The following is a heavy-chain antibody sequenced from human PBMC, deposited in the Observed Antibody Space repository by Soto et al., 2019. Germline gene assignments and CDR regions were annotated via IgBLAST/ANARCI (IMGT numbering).Heavy chain of an antibody. Sequence: GGSLRLSCSASGFTAVSSNYMSWVRQAPGKGLEWVSVIYYGDSTYYEDSVNGRFTISRLNSNNTLYLQMNGLRVEDTAVYYCALSVVPAANYYHYYIDVWGKGTTVTVSS. CDR3: ALSVVPAANYYHYYIDV. J-gene: IGHJ6*03. CDR2: IYYGDST. CDR1: GFTAVSSNY. D-gene: IGHD2-2*01. V-gene: IGHV3-53*04.